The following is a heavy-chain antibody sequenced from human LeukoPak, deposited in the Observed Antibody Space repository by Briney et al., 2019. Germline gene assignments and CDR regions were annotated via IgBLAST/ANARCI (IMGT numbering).Heavy chain of an antibody. Sequence: ASVKVSCKASGYTFTGYYMHWVRQAPGQGLEWMGWINPNGGGTNYAQKFQGRVTMPRHTSISTAYMELRRLRSDDTAVYYCATKSDFWSGYYGRDNLDYWGQGTLVTVSS. CDR1: GYTFTGYY. V-gene: IGHV1-2*02. CDR3: ATKSDFWSGYYGRDNLDY. CDR2: INPNGGGT. J-gene: IGHJ4*02. D-gene: IGHD3-3*01.